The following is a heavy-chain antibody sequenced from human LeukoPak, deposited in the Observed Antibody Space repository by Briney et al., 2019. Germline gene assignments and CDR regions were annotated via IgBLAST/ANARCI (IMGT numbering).Heavy chain of an antibody. CDR1: GGSFSGYY. Sequence: SETLSLTCAVYGGSFSGYYWSWIRQTPGKGLEWIGEINHSGSTNYNPSLKSRVTISVDTSKNQFSLNLISVTAADTAVYYCARAPPRYCSSTTCSVDNWGQGILVTVSS. J-gene: IGHJ4*02. V-gene: IGHV4-34*01. CDR2: INHSGST. CDR3: ARAPPRYCSSTTCSVDN. D-gene: IGHD2-2*01.